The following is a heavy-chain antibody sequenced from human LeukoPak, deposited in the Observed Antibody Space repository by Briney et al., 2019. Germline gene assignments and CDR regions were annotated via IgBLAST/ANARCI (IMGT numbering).Heavy chain of an antibody. Sequence: SETLSLTCTVSGGSISSYYWSWIRQPPGKGLEWIGYIYYTGTTNYNPSLKSRVTISVDTSKKQLSLKLSSVTAADTAVHYCARLPLRSHFDYWGQGTLVTVSS. CDR2: IYYTGTT. CDR3: ARLPLRSHFDY. J-gene: IGHJ4*02. CDR1: GGSISSYY. V-gene: IGHV4-59*08.